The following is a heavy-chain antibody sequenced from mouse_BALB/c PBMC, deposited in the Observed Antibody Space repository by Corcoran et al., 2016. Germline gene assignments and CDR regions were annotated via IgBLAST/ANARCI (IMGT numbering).Heavy chain of an antibody. CDR3: ARPGYYGSSHYFDY. J-gene: IGHJ2*01. CDR1: GFNIKDTY. D-gene: IGHD1-1*01. Sequence: EVQLQQSGAELVKPGASVKLSCPASGFNIKDTYMHWGKQRPEQGLEWIGRIDPANGNTKYDPKFQGKATITADTSSNTAYLQLSSLTSEDTAVYYCARPGYYGSSHYFDYCGQGTTLTVSS. CDR2: IDPANGNT. V-gene: IGHV14-3*02.